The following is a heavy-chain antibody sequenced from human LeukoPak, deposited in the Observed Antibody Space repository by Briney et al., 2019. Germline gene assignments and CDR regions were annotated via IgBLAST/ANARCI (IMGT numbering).Heavy chain of an antibody. V-gene: IGHV3-15*01. CDR3: TGGTYLFDY. J-gene: IGHJ4*02. CDR2: IRSKTDGETT. CDR1: GFTFSNAW. Sequence: GGSLRLSCAASGFTFSNAWMNWVRQAPGKGLEWVGRIRSKTDGETTDCAAPVKGRFTISRDDSKNTLYLQMNSLKTEDTAVYYCTGGTYLFDYWGQGTLVTVSS.